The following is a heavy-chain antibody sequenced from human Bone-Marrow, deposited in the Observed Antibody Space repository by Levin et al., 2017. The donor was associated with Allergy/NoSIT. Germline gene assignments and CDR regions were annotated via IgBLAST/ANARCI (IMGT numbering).Heavy chain of an antibody. CDR3: AKDLFVVVPAARGAFDS. J-gene: IGHJ3*02. Sequence: GGSLRLSCAASGFTFSSYAMSWVRQAPGKGLEWVSAISGSGGSTYYADSVKGRFTISRDNSKNTLYLQMNSLRAEDTAVYYCAKDLFVVVPAARGAFDSWGQGTMVTVSS. V-gene: IGHV3-23*01. D-gene: IGHD2-2*01. CDR2: ISGSGGST. CDR1: GFTFSSYA.